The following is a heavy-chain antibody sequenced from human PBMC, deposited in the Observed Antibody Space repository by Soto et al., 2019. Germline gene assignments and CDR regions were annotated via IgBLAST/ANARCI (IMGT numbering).Heavy chain of an antibody. D-gene: IGHD3-22*01. CDR3: ARQEYYYDSSGILGNWFDP. Sequence: SETLSLTCAVSGGSISSGDYSWSWIRQPPGKGHEWIGYIYHSGSTYYNPSLKSRVTISVDRSKNQFSLKLSSVTAADTAVYYCARQEYYYDSSGILGNWFDPWGQGTLVTVSS. V-gene: IGHV4-30-2*01. J-gene: IGHJ5*02. CDR2: IYHSGST. CDR1: GGSISSGDYS.